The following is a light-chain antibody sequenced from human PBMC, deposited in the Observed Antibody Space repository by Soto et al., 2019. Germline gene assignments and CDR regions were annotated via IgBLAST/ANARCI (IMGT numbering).Light chain of an antibody. Sequence: DIPMTQSPSSVSASVGDRVTITCRASQGIGSWLAWYQHKPGKAPKLLIYAASNLQGGVPSRFSGSGSGTDFALTINSLQPEDFATYYCQQTNTFPSTFGQGTRLE. CDR1: QGIGSW. J-gene: IGKJ5*01. CDR3: QQTNTFPST. CDR2: AAS. V-gene: IGKV1D-12*01.